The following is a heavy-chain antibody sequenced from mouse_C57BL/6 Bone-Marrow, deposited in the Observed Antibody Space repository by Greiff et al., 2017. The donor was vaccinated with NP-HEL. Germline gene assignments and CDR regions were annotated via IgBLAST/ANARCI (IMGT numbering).Heavy chain of an antibody. CDR3: ASYYYGSSYVWYFDV. J-gene: IGHJ1*03. D-gene: IGHD1-1*01. V-gene: IGHV1-39*01. CDR1: GYSFTDYN. Sequence: EVQVVESGPELVKPGASVKISCKASGYSFTDYNMNWVKQSNGKSLEWIGVINPNYGTTSYNQKFKGKATLTVDQSSSTAYMQLNSLTSEDSAVYYCASYYYGSSYVWYFDVWGTGTTVTVSS. CDR2: INPNYGTT.